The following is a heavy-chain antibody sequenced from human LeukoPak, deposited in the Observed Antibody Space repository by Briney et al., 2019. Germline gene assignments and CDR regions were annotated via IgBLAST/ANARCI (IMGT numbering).Heavy chain of an antibody. J-gene: IGHJ5*02. CDR2: IYYSGNT. D-gene: IGHD2-15*01. CDR3: ARLGPYCRSASCASRSWFDP. V-gene: IGHV4-39*01. Sequence: PSETLSLTCIVSGASISSGSHYWAWIRQPPGKGLEWIGSIYYSGNTYYNPSLKSRVIISVDTSKNQFSLKLSSVTAADASIYYCARLGPYCRSASCASRSWFDPRGQGTPVTVSS. CDR1: GASISSGSHY.